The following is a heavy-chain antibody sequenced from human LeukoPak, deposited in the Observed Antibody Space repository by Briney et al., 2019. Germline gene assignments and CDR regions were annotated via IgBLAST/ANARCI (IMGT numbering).Heavy chain of an antibody. V-gene: IGHV3-7*01. Sequence: PGGSLRLSCTASRFNFSRYWMNWVRQAPGKGLEWVANIKQDGNEKYYVDSVKGRFTISRDNAKNSLYLQMNSLRAEDTAVYYCARDNAGFDYWGQGTLVTASS. CDR2: IKQDGNEK. J-gene: IGHJ4*02. CDR3: ARDNAGFDY. CDR1: RFNFSRYW.